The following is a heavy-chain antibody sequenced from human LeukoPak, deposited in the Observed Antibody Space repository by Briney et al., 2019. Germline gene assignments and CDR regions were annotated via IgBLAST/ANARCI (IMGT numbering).Heavy chain of an antibody. J-gene: IGHJ5*02. V-gene: IGHV4-34*01. CDR3: ARDSWFDP. CDR2: INHSGST. Sequence: SETLSLTCAVYGGSFSGYYWSWIRQPPGKGLEWIGEINHSGSTNYNPSLKSRVTISVDTSKNQFSLKLSSVTAADTAVYYCARDSWFDPWGQGTLVTVSS. CDR1: GGSFSGYY.